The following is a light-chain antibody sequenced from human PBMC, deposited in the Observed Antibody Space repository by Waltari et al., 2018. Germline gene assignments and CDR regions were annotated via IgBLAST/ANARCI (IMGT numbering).Light chain of an antibody. V-gene: IGKV1-5*03. CDR3: QHYNSYPWS. CDR2: KAS. Sequence: DIQMTQSPSTLSASVGDRVTIPCRASQSISTWLAWYQQKTGKAPKLLIYKASSLESGVPSRFSGSGSGTEFTLTISSLQPDDFATYYCQHYNSYPWSFGQGTRVEIK. CDR1: QSISTW. J-gene: IGKJ1*01.